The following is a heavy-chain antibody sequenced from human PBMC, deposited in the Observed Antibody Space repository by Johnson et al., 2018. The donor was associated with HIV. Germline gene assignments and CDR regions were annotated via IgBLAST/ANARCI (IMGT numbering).Heavy chain of an antibody. CDR3: AKDRSEAGLYDAFDI. CDR1: GFTFGSYA. D-gene: IGHD3/OR15-3a*01. Sequence: VLLVESGGGLVQPGGSLRLSCAASGFTFGSYAMSWVRQAPGKGLEWVSSISVGGGSIYYADSVKGRFTISRDNFKNTLYLQVNSLRAEDTALYYCAKDRSEAGLYDAFDIWGQGTGVTVSS. J-gene: IGHJ3*02. CDR2: ISVGGGSI. V-gene: IGHV3-23*04.